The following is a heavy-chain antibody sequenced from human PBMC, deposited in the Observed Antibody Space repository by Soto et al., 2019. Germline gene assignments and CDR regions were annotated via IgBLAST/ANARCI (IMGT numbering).Heavy chain of an antibody. CDR2: IKPDGSGE. CDR3: AKLLNGVTALDY. Sequence: GGSLRLSCTASGITLSRDWMTWVRQPPGKGLEWVASIKPDGSGEYYLDSVKGRFTISRDNTKNSLYLQANSLRVKDTGMYFCAKLLNGVTALDYWGQGVLVTVSS. CDR1: GITLSRDW. D-gene: IGHD2-21*02. V-gene: IGHV3-7*03. J-gene: IGHJ4*02.